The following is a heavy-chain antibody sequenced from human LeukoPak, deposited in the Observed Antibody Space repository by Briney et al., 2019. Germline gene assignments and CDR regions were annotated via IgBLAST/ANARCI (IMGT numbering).Heavy chain of an antibody. CDR3: AKQRSSGWDPFDY. Sequence: GGSLRLSCAASGFTVSSNYMSWVRQAPGKGLEWVSVIYSGGSTYYADSVKGRFTISRDNSKNTLYLQMNSLRAEDSALYYCAKQRSSGWDPFDYWGQGTLVTVSS. D-gene: IGHD6-19*01. V-gene: IGHV3-53*01. CDR2: IYSGGST. J-gene: IGHJ4*02. CDR1: GFTVSSNY.